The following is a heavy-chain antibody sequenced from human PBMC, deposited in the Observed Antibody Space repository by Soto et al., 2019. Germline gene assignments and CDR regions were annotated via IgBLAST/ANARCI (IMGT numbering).Heavy chain of an antibody. V-gene: IGHV3-23*01. CDR1: GFTFSSYA. J-gene: IGHJ4*02. D-gene: IGHD6-6*01. Sequence: EVQLLESGGGLVQPGGSLRLSCAASGFTFSSYAMSWVRQAPGKGLEWVSAISGSGGSTYYADSVKGRFTISRDNSKNTLYLQMTSLRAEDTAVYYCAKDLGSRSSSPPFDYWGQGTLVTVSS. CDR2: ISGSGGST. CDR3: AKDLGSRSSSPPFDY.